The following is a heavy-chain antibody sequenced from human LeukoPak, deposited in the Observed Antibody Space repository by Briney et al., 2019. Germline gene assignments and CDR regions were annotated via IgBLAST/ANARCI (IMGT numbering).Heavy chain of an antibody. J-gene: IGHJ4*02. CDR3: ARDTSTVTNREFDY. V-gene: IGHV3-21*01. D-gene: IGHD4-17*01. CDR1: GFTFSSYN. CDR2: ISSDTSYI. Sequence: GGSLRLSCAASGFTFSSYNMNWVRQAPGKGLEWVSLISSDTSYIHYADSVKGRFTISRDNAKNSVFLQMNSPRAEDTAVYYCARDTSTVTNREFDYWGQGTLVTVSS.